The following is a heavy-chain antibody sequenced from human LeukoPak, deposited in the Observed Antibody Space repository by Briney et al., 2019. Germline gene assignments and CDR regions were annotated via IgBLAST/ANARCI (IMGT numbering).Heavy chain of an antibody. D-gene: IGHD3-22*01. CDR3: ARDYYEQGRVWYDVFDI. CDR1: GYTFTGYY. CDR2: INPNSGGT. J-gene: IGHJ3*02. Sequence: ASVKVSCKASGYTFTGYYMHWVRQAPGQGLEWMGWINPNSGGTNYAQKFQGRVTMTRDTSISTAYMELSRLRSDDTAVYYCARDYYEQGRVWYDVFDIWGQGTVVTVSS. V-gene: IGHV1-2*02.